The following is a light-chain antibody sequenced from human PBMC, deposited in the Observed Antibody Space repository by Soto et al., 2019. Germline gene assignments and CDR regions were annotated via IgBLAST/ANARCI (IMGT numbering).Light chain of an antibody. CDR2: GAS. CDR1: QSVDSY. V-gene: IGKV3-11*01. Sequence: EIVLTQSPASLSLSPGERATISCRASQSVDSYLVWYQQKPGQAPRLLIFGASNRATGIPARFSGSGSGTDFTLTINSLEPEDFAVYYCQQRSSWPITFGQGTRLEI. J-gene: IGKJ5*01. CDR3: QQRSSWPIT.